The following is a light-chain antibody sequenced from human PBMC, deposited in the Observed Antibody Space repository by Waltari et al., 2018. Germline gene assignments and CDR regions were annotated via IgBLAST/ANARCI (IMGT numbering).Light chain of an antibody. V-gene: IGLV2-23*02. J-gene: IGLJ3*02. CDR2: EVS. CDR1: SSDVGSYNL. Sequence: QSALTQPASVSGSPGQSITLSCPGTSSDVGSYNLASWYQQHPGKAPKLMIYEVSKRPSGVSNRFSGSKSGNTASLTISGLQAEDEADYYCCSYAGSSTLFGGGTKLTVL. CDR3: CSYAGSSTL.